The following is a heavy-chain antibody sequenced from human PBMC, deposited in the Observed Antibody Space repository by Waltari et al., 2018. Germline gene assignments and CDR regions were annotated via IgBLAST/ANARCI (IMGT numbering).Heavy chain of an antibody. V-gene: IGHV4-4*02. CDR2: VYGGGKT. D-gene: IGHD2-15*01. CDR3: ARDRGRGLYLDS. CDR1: GDSMSSAYW. Sequence: QLQLQESGPGLVKPSGTLSLTCGVSGDSMSSAYWWSWVRQPPGKGLEWIGQVYGGGKTTYNPSFASRVTGELDTYNKKFSLKVTSATAADTAVYYCARDRGRGLYLDSWGPG. J-gene: IGHJ4*02.